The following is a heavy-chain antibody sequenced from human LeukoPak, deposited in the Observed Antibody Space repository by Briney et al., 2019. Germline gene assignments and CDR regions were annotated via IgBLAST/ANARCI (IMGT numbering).Heavy chain of an antibody. CDR3: ATESSLSN. CDR1: GFTFSTYA. J-gene: IGHJ4*02. CDR2: ISYDGTYA. V-gene: IGHV3-30*04. D-gene: IGHD6-6*01. Sequence: PGGSLRLSCTASGFTFSTYAMDWVRLAPGRGLEWVGDISYDGTYASYAVSVRGRFTISRDNSKNTLYLQMNSLRPEDTAVYYCATESSLSNWGMGTLVTVSS.